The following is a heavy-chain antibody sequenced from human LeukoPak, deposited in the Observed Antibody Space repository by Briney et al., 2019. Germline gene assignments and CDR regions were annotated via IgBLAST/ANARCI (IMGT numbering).Heavy chain of an antibody. CDR3: PRGRGTTMVRGVITNYIDL. CDR2: IDPNSGGT. V-gene: IGHV1-2*02. CDR1: GYTFTAHY. J-gene: IGHJ2*01. Sequence: ASVKVSCRASGYTFTAHYIHWVRQAPGQGLEWMGWIDPNSGGTNYAQKFLGSVTMTGDTSINTAFMELSRLRSDDTAIYYCPRGRGTTMVRGVITNYIDLWGRGSLVTVSS. D-gene: IGHD3-10*01.